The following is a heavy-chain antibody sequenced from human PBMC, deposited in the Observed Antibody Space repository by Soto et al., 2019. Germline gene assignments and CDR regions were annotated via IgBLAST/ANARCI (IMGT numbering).Heavy chain of an antibody. CDR2: VTADGGT. Sequence: GALRLSCAASGFTVSSNYMSWVRQAPGKGPEWVSTVTADGGTYYADSVKGRFAMSRDTSENTLYLQMNSPGAEDTAAYYCAPHVSCSGGSCQYDAFAIRGQGTMVTVSS. J-gene: IGHJ3*02. CDR3: APHVSCSGGSCQYDAFAI. D-gene: IGHD2-15*01. CDR1: GFTVSSNY. V-gene: IGHV3-53*01.